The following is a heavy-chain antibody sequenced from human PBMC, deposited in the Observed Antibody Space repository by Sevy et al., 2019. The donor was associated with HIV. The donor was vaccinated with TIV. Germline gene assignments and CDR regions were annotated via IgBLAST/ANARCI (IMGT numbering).Heavy chain of an antibody. CDR2: IKTKTYGGTT. J-gene: IGHJ4*02. Sequence: GGSLRLSCTASGFTFSDYAMSWVRQAPGKGLEWVGFIKTKTYGGTTEYAASVKGRSIISRDDSKNIAYLQMNSLKTGDTAVYSGTRDLYVSGWFYFDYWGQGTLVTVSS. CDR1: GFTFSDYA. CDR3: TRDLYVSGWFYFDY. V-gene: IGHV3-49*04. D-gene: IGHD6-19*01.